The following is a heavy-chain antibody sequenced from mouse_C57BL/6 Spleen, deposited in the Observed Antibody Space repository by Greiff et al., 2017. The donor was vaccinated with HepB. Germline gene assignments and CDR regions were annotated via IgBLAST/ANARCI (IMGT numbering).Heavy chain of an antibody. J-gene: IGHJ4*01. Sequence: EVQVVESGGGLVKPGGSLKLSCAASGFTFSDYGMHWVRQAPEKGLEWVAYISSGSSTIYYADTVKGRFTISRDNAKNTLFLQMTSLRSEDTAMYYCARSYSNYNYAMDYWGQGTSVTVSS. V-gene: IGHV5-17*01. CDR3: ARSYSNYNYAMDY. CDR2: ISSGSSTI. D-gene: IGHD2-5*01. CDR1: GFTFSDYG.